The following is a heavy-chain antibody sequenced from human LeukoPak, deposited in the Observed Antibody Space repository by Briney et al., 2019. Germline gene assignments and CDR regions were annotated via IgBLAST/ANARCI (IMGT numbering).Heavy chain of an antibody. CDR1: GGSLSSSSYY. D-gene: IGHD3-9*01. CDR3: TRGSYDVLTGYSTLGEY. CDR2: IYYSGST. Sequence: SETLSLTCTVSGGSLSSSSYYWGWVRQPPGKGLEWIGNIYYSGSTYSNPSLKSRLTISLDTSQRQFSLSLSSVTAADTALYYCTRGSYDVLTGYSTLGEYWGQGTLVTVSS. J-gene: IGHJ4*02. V-gene: IGHV4-39*01.